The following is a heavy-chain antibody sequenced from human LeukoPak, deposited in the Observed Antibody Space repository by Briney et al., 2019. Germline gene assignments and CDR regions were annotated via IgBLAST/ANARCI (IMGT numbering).Heavy chain of an antibody. Sequence: PSETLSLTCTVSGGSMSSYYWNWIRQPPGKGLEWIGYIYYTGSTNYNPSLKSRVTISVDTSKSQFSLDLSSVTAADTAVYYCAREKYYYGSGTYNYYYYDMDVWGQGTTVTVSS. J-gene: IGHJ6*02. V-gene: IGHV4-59*12. D-gene: IGHD3-10*01. CDR3: AREKYYYGSGTYNYYYYDMDV. CDR1: GGSMSSYY. CDR2: IYYTGST.